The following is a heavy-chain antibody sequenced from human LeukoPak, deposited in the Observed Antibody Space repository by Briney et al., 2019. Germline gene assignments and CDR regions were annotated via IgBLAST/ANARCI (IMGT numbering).Heavy chain of an antibody. D-gene: IGHD2-21*02. CDR2: INHSGST. Sequence: SETLSLTCAVYGGSFSGYYWSWIRQPPGKGLEWIGEINHSGSTNYNPSLKSRVTISVDTSKNQFSLKLSSVTAADTAVYYCARSQCGGDCYPSAYAFDIWGQGTMVTVSS. J-gene: IGHJ3*02. V-gene: IGHV4-34*01. CDR3: ARSQCGGDCYPSAYAFDI. CDR1: GGSFSGYY.